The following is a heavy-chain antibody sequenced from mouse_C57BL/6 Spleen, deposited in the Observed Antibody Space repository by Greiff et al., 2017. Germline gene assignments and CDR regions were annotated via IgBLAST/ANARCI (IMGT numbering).Heavy chain of an antibody. CDR2: IYPRSGNT. CDR1: GYTFTSYG. Sequence: QVQLQQSGAELARPGASVKLSCKASGYTFTSYGISWVKQRTGQGLEWIGEIYPRSGNTYYNEKFKGKATVTADKSSSTAYMELRSLTSEDSAVYFCARGGWLLRWYFDVWGTGTTVTVSS. J-gene: IGHJ1*03. D-gene: IGHD2-3*01. V-gene: IGHV1-81*01. CDR3: ARGGWLLRWYFDV.